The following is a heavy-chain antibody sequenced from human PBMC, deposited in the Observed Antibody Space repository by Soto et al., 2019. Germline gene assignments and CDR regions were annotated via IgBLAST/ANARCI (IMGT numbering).Heavy chain of an antibody. J-gene: IGHJ4*02. CDR3: VRGYRGDSYGRYFDY. CDR2: ISHTGNT. Sequence: SETLSLTCTVSGGSISGYYWSWIRQPPGEGLEWIGYISHTGNTNNNPSLRSRVTIPVDTSKNQFSLMLSSVTAADTAVYCCVRGYRGDSYGRYFDYWGQGTLVTVS. V-gene: IGHV4-59*01. D-gene: IGHD5-18*01. CDR1: GGSISGYY.